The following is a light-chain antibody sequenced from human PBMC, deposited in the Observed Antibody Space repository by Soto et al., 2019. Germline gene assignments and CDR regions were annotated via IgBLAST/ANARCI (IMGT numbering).Light chain of an antibody. V-gene: IGKV1-39*01. CDR2: AAS. Sequence: DVQMTQSPSSLSALVGDRVTITCRASQSVSRYLNWYQHKPGKAPKLLINAASNLRSGVPSRFSCSGSGTASALTTAGLQPENFAVYNCKQSYITPPNTFGNGTRLVVK. J-gene: IGKJ5*01. CDR3: KQSYITPPNT. CDR1: QSVSRY.